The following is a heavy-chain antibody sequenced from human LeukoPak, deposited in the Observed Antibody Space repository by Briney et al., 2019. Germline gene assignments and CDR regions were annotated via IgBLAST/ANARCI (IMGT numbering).Heavy chain of an antibody. J-gene: IGHJ4*02. CDR1: GGSISTTGDY. CDR2: LYYRGTT. Sequence: PSETLSLTCTVSGGSISTTGDYWGWIRQTPGKGLEWIGSLYYRGTTYYNPSLKSRVTISVDTYKKNLSLSLTSVTAADTAVYFCARSRAYYDPFDLWGQGTLVAVSS. CDR3: ARSRAYYDPFDL. D-gene: IGHD4/OR15-4a*01. V-gene: IGHV4-39*02.